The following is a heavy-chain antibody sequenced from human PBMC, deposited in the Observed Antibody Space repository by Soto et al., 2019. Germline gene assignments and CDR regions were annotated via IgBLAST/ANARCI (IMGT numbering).Heavy chain of an antibody. CDR2: ISPYNGNT. Sequence: QVQLVQSGAEVKKPGASVKVSCEASGYTFTNYGITWVRQAPEQGLEWMGWISPYNGNTNYEQKFQGRVIMTTDTSTYTAYMELRNLRSDDTAVYYCARDVGGDFDPWGQGTLVTVSS. CDR3: ARDVGGDFDP. D-gene: IGHD3-10*01. V-gene: IGHV1-18*01. J-gene: IGHJ5*02. CDR1: GYTFTNYG.